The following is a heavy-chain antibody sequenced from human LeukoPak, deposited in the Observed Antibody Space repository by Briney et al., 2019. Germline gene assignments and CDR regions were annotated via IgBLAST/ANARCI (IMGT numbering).Heavy chain of an antibody. CDR2: ISGSGGST. D-gene: IGHD4-23*01. CDR3: AKDRDYGGNSEDLYFDY. V-gene: IGHV3-23*01. Sequence: PGGSLRLSCAASGFTFSSYAMSWVRQAPGKGLEWVSAISGSGGSTYYADSVKGRFTISRDNSKNTLYLQMNSLRAEDTAVYYCAKDRDYGGNSEDLYFDYWGQGTLVTVSS. J-gene: IGHJ4*02. CDR1: GFTFSSYA.